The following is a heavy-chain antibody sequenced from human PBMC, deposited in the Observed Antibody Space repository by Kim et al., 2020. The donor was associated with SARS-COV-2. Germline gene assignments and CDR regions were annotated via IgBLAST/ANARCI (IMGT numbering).Heavy chain of an antibody. CDR3: ARGVGIAAAGTEY. Sequence: YTPTLKSRVTISVDTSKNQFSLKLSSVTAADTAVYYCARGVGIAAAGTEYWGQGTLVTVSS. D-gene: IGHD6-13*01. J-gene: IGHJ4*02. V-gene: IGHV4-34*01.